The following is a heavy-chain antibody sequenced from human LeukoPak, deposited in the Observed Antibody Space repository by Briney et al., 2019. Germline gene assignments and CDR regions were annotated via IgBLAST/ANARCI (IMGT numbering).Heavy chain of an antibody. D-gene: IGHD3-10*01. Sequence: PGGSLRLSCTASGFTFSNYWMHWVRQAPGKGLVWVSRLNTGGNSTIYADSVKGRFIISRDNAKSTLYLQMNSLRADDTGVYYCTREGAYDSGTYGAGDYWGQGTLGTVSS. CDR2: LNTGGNST. V-gene: IGHV3-74*01. CDR1: GFTFSNYW. J-gene: IGHJ4*02. CDR3: TREGAYDSGTYGAGDY.